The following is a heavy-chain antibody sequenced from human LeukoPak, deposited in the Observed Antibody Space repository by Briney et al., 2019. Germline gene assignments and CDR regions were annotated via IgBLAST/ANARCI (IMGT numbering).Heavy chain of an antibody. Sequence: SETLSLTCAVYGGSFSGYYWSWIRQPPGKGLEWIGEINHSGSTNYNPSLKSRVTISVDTSKNQFSLKLSSVTAADTAVYYCARYQGLQYYDFWSGYGYYFDYWGQGTLVTVSS. CDR1: GGSFSGYY. CDR2: INHSGST. CDR3: ARYQGLQYYDFWSGYGYYFDY. D-gene: IGHD3-3*01. J-gene: IGHJ4*02. V-gene: IGHV4-34*01.